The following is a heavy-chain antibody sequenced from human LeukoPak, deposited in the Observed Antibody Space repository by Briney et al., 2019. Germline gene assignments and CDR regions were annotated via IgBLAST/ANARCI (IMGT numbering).Heavy chain of an antibody. V-gene: IGHV4-30-2*01. CDR3: ARATVTTANNWFDP. D-gene: IGHD4-17*01. CDR2: IYHSGST. Sequence: PSETLSLTCAVSGGSISSGGYSWSWIRQPPGKGLEWIGYIYHSGSTYYNPSLKSRVTISVDRSTNQFSLKLSSVTAADTAVYYCARATVTTANNWFDPWGQGTLVTVSS. J-gene: IGHJ5*02. CDR1: GGSISSGGYS.